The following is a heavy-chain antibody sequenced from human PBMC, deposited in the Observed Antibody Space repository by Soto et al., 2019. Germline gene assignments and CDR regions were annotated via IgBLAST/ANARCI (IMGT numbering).Heavy chain of an antibody. CDR2: INHSGST. J-gene: IGHJ4*02. Sequence: PSETLSLTCAVYGGSFSGYYWSWIRQPPGKGLEWIGEINHSGSTNYNPSLKSRVTISVDTSKNQFSLKLSSVTAADTAVYYCARGFPGYDILTGEFDDWGQGTLVTVSS. V-gene: IGHV4-34*01. CDR3: ARGFPGYDILTGEFDD. D-gene: IGHD3-9*01. CDR1: GGSFSGYY.